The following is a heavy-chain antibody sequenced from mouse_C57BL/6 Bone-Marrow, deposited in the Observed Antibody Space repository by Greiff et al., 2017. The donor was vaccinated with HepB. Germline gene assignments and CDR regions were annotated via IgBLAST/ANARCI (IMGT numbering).Heavy chain of an antibody. CDR2: VYPYNGGT. CDR1: GFTFTDYY. V-gene: IGHV1-36*01. D-gene: IGHD1-1*01. Sequence: EVQRVESGPVLVKPGPSVKISCKASGFTFTDYYMHWVKQSHGKSLEWIGLVYPYNGGTSYNQKFKGKATLTVDTSSSTAYMELNSLTSEDSAVYYCARCENIYYYGSSPWFAYWGQGTLVTVSA. CDR3: ARCENIYYYGSSPWFAY. J-gene: IGHJ3*01.